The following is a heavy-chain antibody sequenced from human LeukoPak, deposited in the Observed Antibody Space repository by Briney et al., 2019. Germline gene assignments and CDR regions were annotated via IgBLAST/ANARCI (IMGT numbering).Heavy chain of an antibody. Sequence: GGSLRLSCAASGFTFSDYYMNWIRQAPGKGLEWVSYISGSGSGANYADSVKGRFTISRDNAKNSLYLQMNSLGAEDTAMYYCARGLTTVTSLASYWDQGTLVTVSS. V-gene: IGHV3-11*03. D-gene: IGHD4-17*01. CDR3: ARGLTTVTSLASY. J-gene: IGHJ4*02. CDR1: GFTFSDYY. CDR2: ISGSGSGA.